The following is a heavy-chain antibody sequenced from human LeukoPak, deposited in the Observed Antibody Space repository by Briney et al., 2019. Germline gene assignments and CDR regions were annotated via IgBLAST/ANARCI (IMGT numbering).Heavy chain of an antibody. D-gene: IGHD3-22*01. CDR2: INPKSGGT. CDR3: ARDGTGDSSGYAHAFDI. J-gene: IGHJ3*02. CDR1: GYTFTGYY. Sequence: GASVKVSCKASGYTFTGYYMHWVRPATGQGLEGMGRINPKSGGTNYAQTLQGRVTMTRSTSSSTDYTELSRLRSGDTAVYYCARDGTGDSSGYAHAFDIWGQGTMVTVSS. V-gene: IGHV1-2*06.